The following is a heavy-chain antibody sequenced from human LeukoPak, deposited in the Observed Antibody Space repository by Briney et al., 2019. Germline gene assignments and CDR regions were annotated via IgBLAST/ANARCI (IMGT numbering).Heavy chain of an antibody. CDR3: ARRGTTPNNAFDI. D-gene: IGHD3-16*01. Sequence: SETLSLTCTVSDDSISDYYRGWIRQPPGKGLEWIGYFYNSGRSTYNPSLKSRVTISADTSKNHFSLKLNSVTTAGTAVYYCARRGTTPNNAFDIWGQGTMVTVSS. CDR1: DDSISDYY. V-gene: IGHV4-59*01. CDR2: FYNSGRS. J-gene: IGHJ3*02.